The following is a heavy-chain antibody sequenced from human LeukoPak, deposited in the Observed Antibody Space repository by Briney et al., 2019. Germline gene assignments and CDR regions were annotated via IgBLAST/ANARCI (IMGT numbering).Heavy chain of an antibody. V-gene: IGHV4-30-4*01. D-gene: IGHD2-15*01. CDR3: ASLAAHDAFDI. CDR2: IYYSGST. CDR1: GGSISSGDYY. Sequence: PSETLSLTCTVSGGSISSGDYYWNWIRQPPGKGLEWIGYIYYSGSTYYNPSLKSRLTISVDTSKNQFSLKLSSVTAADTAVYYCASLAAHDAFDIWGQGTMVTVSS. J-gene: IGHJ3*02.